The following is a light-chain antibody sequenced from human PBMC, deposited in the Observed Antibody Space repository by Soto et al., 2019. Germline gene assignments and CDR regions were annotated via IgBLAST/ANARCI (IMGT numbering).Light chain of an antibody. V-gene: IGKV1-5*01. CDR1: QDIVNW. J-gene: IGKJ1*01. Sequence: DIHMTQSPSTLSASVGDRVTITCRASQDIVNWLAWYQQKPGKAPKRLIYDASRLESGVPSRFSGSGSGTEFTLTISSLQPDDFATYYCQKYNGYRTFDQGTKVEV. CDR2: DAS. CDR3: QKYNGYRT.